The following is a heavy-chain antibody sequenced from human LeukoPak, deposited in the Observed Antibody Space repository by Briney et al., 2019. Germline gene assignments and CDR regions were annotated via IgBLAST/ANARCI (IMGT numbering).Heavy chain of an antibody. V-gene: IGHV4-34*01. CDR2: INHSGST. CDR1: GGSFSGYY. Sequence: SETLSLTCAVYGGSFSGYYWSWIRQPPGKGLGWIGEINHSGSTNYNPSLKSRVTISVDTSKNQFSLKLSSVTAADTAVYYCARGLPTRGFFDYWGQGTPVTVSS. J-gene: IGHJ4*02. CDR3: ARGLPTRGFFDY.